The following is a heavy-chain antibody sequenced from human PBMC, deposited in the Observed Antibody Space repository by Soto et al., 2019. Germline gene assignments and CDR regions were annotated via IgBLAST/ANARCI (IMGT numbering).Heavy chain of an antibody. J-gene: IGHJ6*02. D-gene: IGHD3-10*01. V-gene: IGHV1-69*12. Sequence: QVQLVQSGAEVKKPGSSVKVSCKASGGTFSSYGISWVRQAPGQGLEWMGGIIPMYGTANYAQKFQDRVTITADESTSTAYMELSSLRSEDTAVYYCAREDGSGSFYYYYSMDVWGQRTTVTVSS. CDR1: GGTFSSYG. CDR2: IIPMYGTA. CDR3: AREDGSGSFYYYYSMDV.